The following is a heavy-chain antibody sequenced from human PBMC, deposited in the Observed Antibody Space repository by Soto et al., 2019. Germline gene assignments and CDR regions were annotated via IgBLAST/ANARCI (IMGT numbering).Heavy chain of an antibody. Sequence: EVQLLESGGGLVQPGGSLRLSFAASGFTFSSYAMSWVRQAPGKGLEWVSAISGSGGSTYYADSVKGRFTISRDNSKNTLYLQMNSLRAEDTAGYYCAKDLSTYYYASSGYYKDAFDIWGQGTMVTVSS. V-gene: IGHV3-23*01. J-gene: IGHJ3*02. CDR1: GFTFSSYA. D-gene: IGHD3-22*01. CDR3: AKDLSTYYYASSGYYKDAFDI. CDR2: ISGSGGST.